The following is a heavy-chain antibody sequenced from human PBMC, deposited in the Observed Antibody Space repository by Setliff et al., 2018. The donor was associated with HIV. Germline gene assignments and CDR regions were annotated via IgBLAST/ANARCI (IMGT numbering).Heavy chain of an antibody. CDR3: ARGSLRGVLALGMDV. D-gene: IGHD3-10*01. V-gene: IGHV3-23*01. J-gene: IGHJ6*02. CDR1: GFTFNNYA. Sequence: PGGSLRLSCAASGFTFNNYAMSWVRQAPGKGLEWVSALSTSGDSTYYADSVEGRFTISRDNSKNTLYLQMNSLRAEDTAIYYCARGSLRGVLALGMDVWGQGTTVTVSS. CDR2: LSTSGDST.